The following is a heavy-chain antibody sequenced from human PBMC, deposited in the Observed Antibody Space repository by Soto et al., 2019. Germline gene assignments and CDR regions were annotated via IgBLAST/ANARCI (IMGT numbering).Heavy chain of an antibody. V-gene: IGHV1-58*01. D-gene: IGHD2-15*01. CDR1: GFTFSRSA. CDR2: IIIASGQT. Sequence: QMQVVQPGPEVKKPETSVKVPCKTSGFTFSRSAVQWVRQARGQRLEWIGWIIIASGQTNYAQNLQDRITITRDMSTSTAYMEVSSLSAEDTAIYYCAADLYTDGRCCSFNIWGQGTMVTVSS. J-gene: IGHJ3*02. CDR3: AADLYTDGRCCSFNI.